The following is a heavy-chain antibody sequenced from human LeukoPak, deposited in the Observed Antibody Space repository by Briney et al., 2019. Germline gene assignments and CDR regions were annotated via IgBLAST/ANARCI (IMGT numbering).Heavy chain of an antibody. J-gene: IGHJ5*02. D-gene: IGHD3-10*01. Sequence: GGSLRLSCAASGFTFSRHTMSWVRQASGMGLEWVSSVSAGGDRAYYAASLKGRFAISRDNSKNTLYLQMNSLRAEDTAVYYCAKDVKVGYFGEFDPWGQGTLVTVSS. V-gene: IGHV3-23*01. CDR1: GFTFSRHT. CDR3: AKDVKVGYFGEFDP. CDR2: VSAGGDRA.